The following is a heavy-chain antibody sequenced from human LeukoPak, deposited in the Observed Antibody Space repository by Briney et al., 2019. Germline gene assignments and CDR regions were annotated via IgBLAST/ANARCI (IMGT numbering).Heavy chain of an antibody. CDR3: ARAGGTIFGVVIPFDY. Sequence: GGSLRLSCAASGFTVSSNYVSWVRQAPGKGLEWVSVIYRGGSTYYADSVKGHYTISRDNSKNTLYLQMNSLRAEDTAVYYCARAGGTIFGVVIPFDYWGQGTLVTVSS. CDR1: GFTVSSNY. D-gene: IGHD3-3*01. CDR2: IYRGGST. V-gene: IGHV3-66*02. J-gene: IGHJ4*02.